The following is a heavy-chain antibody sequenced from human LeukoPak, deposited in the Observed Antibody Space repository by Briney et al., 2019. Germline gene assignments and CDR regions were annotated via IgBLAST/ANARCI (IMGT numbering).Heavy chain of an antibody. CDR2: IYYSGST. D-gene: IGHD2-2*02. J-gene: IGHJ4*02. Sequence: SETLSLTCTVSGGSISSGSYYWSWIRQPPGKGLEWIGSIYYSGSTYYNPSLKSRVTISVDTSKNQFSLKLSSVTAADTAVYYCARPHIVVVPAAIPANDYWGQGTLVTVSS. CDR3: ARPHIVVVPAAIPANDY. CDR1: GGSISSGSYY. V-gene: IGHV4-39*01.